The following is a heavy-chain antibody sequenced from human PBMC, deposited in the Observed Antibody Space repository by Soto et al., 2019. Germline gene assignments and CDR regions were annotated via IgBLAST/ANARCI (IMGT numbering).Heavy chain of an antibody. Sequence: ASVKVCCKVCGYTLTGLSMHWVRQAPGKGLEWMGGFDPEDGETIYAQKFQGRVTISRDNAKNTLYLQMNSLRVDDTAVYFCARGPRGLYHHDYWGQGALVTVSS. CDR1: GYTLTGLS. CDR3: ARGPRGLYHHDY. D-gene: IGHD2-2*01. CDR2: FDPEDGET. J-gene: IGHJ4*02. V-gene: IGHV1-24*01.